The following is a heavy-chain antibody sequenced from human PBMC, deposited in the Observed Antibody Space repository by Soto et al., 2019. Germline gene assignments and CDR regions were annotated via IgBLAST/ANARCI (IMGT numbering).Heavy chain of an antibody. D-gene: IGHD4-17*01. Sequence: GASVKVSCKASGYTFTGYDINWVRQATGQGLEYLGWMNPNSGNTAYVQKFQGRVTMTWDTSITTAYMELSSLRSEDTAVYFCARGIKYGAYSRWFDPWGQGTLVTVSS. CDR3: ARGIKYGAYSRWFDP. CDR2: MNPNSGNT. CDR1: GYTFTGYD. V-gene: IGHV1-8*01. J-gene: IGHJ5*02.